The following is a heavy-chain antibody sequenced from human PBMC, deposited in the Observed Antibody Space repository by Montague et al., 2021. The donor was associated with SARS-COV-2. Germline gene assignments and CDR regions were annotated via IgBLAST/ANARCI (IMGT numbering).Heavy chain of an antibody. CDR1: GGSFSGYY. Sequence: SETLSLTCAVYGGSFSGYYWNWIRQPPGKGLEWIGEINHSGSTNYNPSLKSRVTMSVDTSKNQFSLKLSSVTAADTAVYYCARGADYDFWSGFLRYKWFDPWGLGTPVTVSS. CDR3: ARGADYDFWSGFLRYKWFDP. CDR2: INHSGST. V-gene: IGHV4-34*01. J-gene: IGHJ5*02. D-gene: IGHD3-3*01.